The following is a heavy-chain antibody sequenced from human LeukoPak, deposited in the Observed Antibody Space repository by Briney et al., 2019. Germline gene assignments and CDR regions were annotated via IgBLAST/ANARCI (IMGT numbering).Heavy chain of an antibody. CDR3: AGGELELGAFDI. CDR1: GYTFTSYD. CDR2: MNPNSGNT. Sequence: ASMKVSCKASGYTFTSYDINWVRQATGQGLEWMGWMNPNSGNTGYAQKFQGRVTITRNTSISTAYMELSSLRSEDTAVYYCAGGELELGAFDIWGQGTMVTVSS. V-gene: IGHV1-8*03. J-gene: IGHJ3*02. D-gene: IGHD1-7*01.